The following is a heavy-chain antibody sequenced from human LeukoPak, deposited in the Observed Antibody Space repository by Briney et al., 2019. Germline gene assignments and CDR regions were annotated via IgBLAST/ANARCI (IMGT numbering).Heavy chain of an antibody. CDR3: AREAPGYCSGDNCYSQSFFDY. CDR2: INPSGGSI. CDR1: GYSFTSHY. V-gene: IGHV1-46*01. D-gene: IGHD2-15*01. Sequence: ASVKVSCKASGYSFTSHYIHWVRQAPGQGLEWMGIINPSGGSITYAQKFQGRVTMTRDMSTSTVYMELSSLRSEDTAVYYCAREAPGYCSGDNCYSQSFFDYWGQGTLVTVSS. J-gene: IGHJ4*02.